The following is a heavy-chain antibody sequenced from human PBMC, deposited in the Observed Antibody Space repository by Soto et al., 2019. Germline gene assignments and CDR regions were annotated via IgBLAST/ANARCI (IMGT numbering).Heavy chain of an antibody. CDR2: INPNSGGT. CDR1: GYTFTGYY. V-gene: IGHV1-2*04. J-gene: IGHJ5*02. D-gene: IGHD6-6*01. Sequence: QVQLVQSGAEVKKPGASVKVSCKASGYTFTGYYMHWVRQAPGQGLEWMGWINPNSGGTNYAQKFQGWVTMTRDTSISTAYMELSRLRSDDTVVYYCARAGLSSPGDNWFDPWGQGTLVTVSS. CDR3: ARAGLSSPGDNWFDP.